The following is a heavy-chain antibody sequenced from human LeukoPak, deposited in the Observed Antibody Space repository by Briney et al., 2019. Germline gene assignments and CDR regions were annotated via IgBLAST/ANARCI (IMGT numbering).Heavy chain of an antibody. Sequence: ASVKVSCKTSGYTYTFTGYYIHWVRQAPGQGFEWMGWINPKTGGTNYAQKFQGRVTMTRDTSINTAYMDLSSLRSDDTAVYYCARFTMVRGVGGRFDYWGQGTLVTVSS. J-gene: IGHJ4*02. V-gene: IGHV1-2*02. D-gene: IGHD3-10*01. CDR1: GYTYTFTGYY. CDR2: INPKTGGT. CDR3: ARFTMVRGVGGRFDY.